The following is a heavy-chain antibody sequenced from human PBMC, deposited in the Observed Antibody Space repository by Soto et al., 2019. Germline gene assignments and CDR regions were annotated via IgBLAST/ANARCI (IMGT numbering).Heavy chain of an antibody. CDR3: ARDAQIGHGYSAYHTY. J-gene: IGHJ4*02. CDR1: GYTFTGYY. V-gene: IGHV1-2*04. Sequence: ASVKVSCKASGYTFTGYYMHWVRQAPGQGLEWMGWINPNSGGTNYAQKFQGWVTMTRDTSISTVYMELNSLRSEDTAVYFCARDAQIGHGYSAYHTYWGQGTLVTVSS. D-gene: IGHD5-12*01. CDR2: INPNSGGT.